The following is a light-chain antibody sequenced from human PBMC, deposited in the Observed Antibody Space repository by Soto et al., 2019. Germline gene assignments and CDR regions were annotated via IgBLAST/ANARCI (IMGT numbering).Light chain of an antibody. V-gene: IGKV1-27*01. CDR3: QNYNSAPRT. CDR2: AAS. CDR1: QGINSF. J-gene: IGKJ1*01. Sequence: DIQMTQSPSSLSASVGDRVTITCRASQGINSFLAWYQQKPGKVPKLLIYAASSLQSGVPSRFRGSRSGTDFTLTISSPQPEDVATYYCQNYNSAPRTFGQGTKVEIK.